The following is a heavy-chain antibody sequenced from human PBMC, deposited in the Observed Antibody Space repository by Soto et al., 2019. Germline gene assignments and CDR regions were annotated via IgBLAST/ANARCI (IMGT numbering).Heavy chain of an antibody. J-gene: IGHJ5*02. D-gene: IGHD2-8*01. CDR2: IYYSGST. Sequence: TLSLTCTVSGGSISSGGYYWSWIRQHPGKGLEWIGYIYYSGSTYYNPSLKSRVTISVDTSKNQFSLKLSSVTAADTAVYYCARGYCTNGVCPNWFDPWGQGTLVTV. V-gene: IGHV4-31*03. CDR1: GGSISSGGYY. CDR3: ARGYCTNGVCPNWFDP.